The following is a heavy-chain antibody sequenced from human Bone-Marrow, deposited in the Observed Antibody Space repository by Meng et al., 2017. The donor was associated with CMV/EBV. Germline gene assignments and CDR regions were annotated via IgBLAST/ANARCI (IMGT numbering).Heavy chain of an antibody. J-gene: IGHJ4*01. V-gene: IGHV3-48*03. CDR3: AKEHRDGGSYLNYFDY. CDR1: GFTFSSYE. Sequence: GGSLRLSCAASGFTFSSYEMNWVRQAPGKGLEWVSYISSSGSTIYYADSVKGRFTISRDNSKNTLYLQMNSLRAEDTAVYYCAKEHRDGGSYLNYFDYWGQERWSPSPQ. CDR2: ISSSGSTI. D-gene: IGHD1-26*01.